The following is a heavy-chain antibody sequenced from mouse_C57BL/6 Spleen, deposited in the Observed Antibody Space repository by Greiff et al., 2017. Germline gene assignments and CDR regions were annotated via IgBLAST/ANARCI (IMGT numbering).Heavy chain of an antibody. V-gene: IGHV1-42*01. D-gene: IGHD1-1*01. CDR2: INPSTGGT. CDR1: GFSFTGYY. J-gene: IGHJ1*03. Sequence: EVQLQQSGPELVKPGASVKLSCKASGFSFTGYYMNWVKQSPEKSLEWIGEINPSTGGTTYNQKFKAKATLTVDKTSRTAYMQLKGLTSEDPAVYYCGRRGGSSRYFGVWGTGTTVTVSS. CDR3: GRRGGSSRYFGV.